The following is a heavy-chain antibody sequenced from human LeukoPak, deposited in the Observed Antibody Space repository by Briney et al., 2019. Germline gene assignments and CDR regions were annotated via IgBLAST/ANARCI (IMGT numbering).Heavy chain of an antibody. CDR3: AKVRLLPTVTTPLYNWFDP. Sequence: PGGSLRLSCAASGFTFSSYAMSWVRQAPGRGLEWVSAIGGSGGRTYYADSVKGRFTISRDNSKNTLYLQMNSLRAEDTAVYYCAKVRLLPTVTTPLYNWFDPWGQGTLVTVSS. CDR2: IGGSGGRT. J-gene: IGHJ5*02. D-gene: IGHD4-17*01. V-gene: IGHV3-23*01. CDR1: GFTFSSYA.